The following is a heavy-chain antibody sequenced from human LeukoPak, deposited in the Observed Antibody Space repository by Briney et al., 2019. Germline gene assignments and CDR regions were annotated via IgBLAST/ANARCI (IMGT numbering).Heavy chain of an antibody. J-gene: IGHJ4*02. CDR3: AKGRAGMVRGVCDY. CDR1: GYTLTEVS. CDR2: INPNSGGT. Sequence: PGASVKVSCKISGYTLTEVSMHWVRQAPGKGLEWMGWINPNSGGTNYAQKFQGRVTITRDTSISTAYMELSRLTSDDTAVYYCAKGRAGMVRGVCDYWGQGTLVTVSS. V-gene: IGHV1-2*02. D-gene: IGHD3-10*01.